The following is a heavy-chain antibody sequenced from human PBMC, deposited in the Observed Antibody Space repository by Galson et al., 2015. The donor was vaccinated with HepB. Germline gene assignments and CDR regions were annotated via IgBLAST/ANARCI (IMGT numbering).Heavy chain of an antibody. CDR1: GYTFTSYG. D-gene: IGHD4-11*01. Sequence: SVKVSCKASGYTFTSYGISWVRQAPGQGLEWMGWISAYNGNTNYAQKLQGRVTMTTDTSTSTAYMELRSLRSDDTAVYYCARDRDYSNGHNYYYYAMDVWGQGTTVTVSS. CDR3: ARDRDYSNGHNYYYYAMDV. CDR2: ISAYNGNT. J-gene: IGHJ6*02. V-gene: IGHV1-18*04.